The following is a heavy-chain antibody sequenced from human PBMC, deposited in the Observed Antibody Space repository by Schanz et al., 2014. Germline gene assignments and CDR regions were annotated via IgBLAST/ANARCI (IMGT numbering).Heavy chain of an antibody. D-gene: IGHD6-6*01. V-gene: IGHV1-2*02. CDR2: INPNSGGT. J-gene: IGHJ2*01. CDR1: GYTFTGYY. Sequence: QVQLVQSGAEVKKPGASVKVSCKASGYTFTGYYMHWVRQAPGQGLEWMGWINPNSGGTNYAQKFQGRVTMTSDTSISTAYMELSRLRSDDTAVYYCARAGQDFEYSSLSPIWYFDLWGRGTLVTVSS. CDR3: ARAGQDFEYSSLSPIWYFDL.